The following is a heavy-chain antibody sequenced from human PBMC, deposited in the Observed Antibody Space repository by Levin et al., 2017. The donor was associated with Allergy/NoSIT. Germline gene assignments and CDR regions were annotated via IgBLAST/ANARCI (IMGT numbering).Heavy chain of an antibody. CDR3: AKSSPLGIVGAADDY. Sequence: GESLKISCAASGFTFSSYAMSWVRQAPGKGLEWVSAISGSGGSTYYADSVKGRFTISRDNSKNTLYLQMNSLRAEDTAVYYCAKSSPLGIVGAADDYWGQGTLVTVSS. CDR1: GFTFSSYA. V-gene: IGHV3-23*01. D-gene: IGHD1-26*01. CDR2: ISGSGGST. J-gene: IGHJ4*02.